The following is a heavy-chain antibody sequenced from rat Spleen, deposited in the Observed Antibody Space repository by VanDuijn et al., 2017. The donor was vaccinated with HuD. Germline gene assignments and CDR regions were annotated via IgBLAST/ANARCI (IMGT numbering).Heavy chain of an antibody. V-gene: IGHV5-25*01. CDR2: ISPSGVNT. CDR3: ARSVFDY. Sequence: EVQLVESGGGLVQPGRSLKLSCAASGFTFSNFDMAWVRQAPTEGLEWVASISPSGVNTYYRDSVKGRFTISRDNAKSTLYLQMDSLRSEDTATYYCARSVFDYWGQGVMVTVSS. J-gene: IGHJ2*01. CDR1: GFTFSNFD.